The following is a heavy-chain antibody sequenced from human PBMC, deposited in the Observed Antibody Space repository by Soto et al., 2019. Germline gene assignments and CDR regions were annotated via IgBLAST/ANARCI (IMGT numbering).Heavy chain of an antibody. CDR2: IWYDGSNK. CDR1: GFTFSSYG. V-gene: IGHV3-33*01. Sequence: GGSLRLSCAASGFTFSSYGMHWVRQAPGKGLEWVAVIWYDGSNKYYADSVKGRFTISRDNSKNTLYLQMNSLRAEDTAVYYCARDFTSNSEFDSSVDVWGQGTTVTVSS. J-gene: IGHJ6*02. CDR3: ARDFTSNSEFDSSVDV. D-gene: IGHD4-4*01.